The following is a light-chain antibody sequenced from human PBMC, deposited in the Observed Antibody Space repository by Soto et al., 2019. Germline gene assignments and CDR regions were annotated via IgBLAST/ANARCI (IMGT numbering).Light chain of an antibody. V-gene: IGKV1-33*01. CDR3: QQYDNLPLS. J-gene: IGKJ4*01. Sequence: DIQMTQSPSFLSASVGDRVTITCQASQDITTSLNWYQQKPGKAPKLLMYDASNLETGVPSRYSGSGSGTDFTFTISSLQAEDIATYYGQQYDNLPLSFGGGTKVEIK. CDR2: DAS. CDR1: QDITTS.